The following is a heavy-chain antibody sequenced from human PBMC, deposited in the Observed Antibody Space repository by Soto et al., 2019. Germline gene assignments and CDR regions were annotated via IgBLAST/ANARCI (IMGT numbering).Heavy chain of an antibody. CDR2: IYYSGST. Sequence: SETLSLTCTVSGGSISSSSYYWGWIRQPPGKGLEWIGSIYYSGSTYYNPSLKSRVTISVDTSKNQFSLKLSSVTAADTAAYYCASLGGGSSSWYVTDLDYYYYGMDVWGQGTTVTVSS. D-gene: IGHD6-13*01. CDR1: GGSISSSSYY. CDR3: ASLGGGSSSWYVTDLDYYYYGMDV. V-gene: IGHV4-39*01. J-gene: IGHJ6*02.